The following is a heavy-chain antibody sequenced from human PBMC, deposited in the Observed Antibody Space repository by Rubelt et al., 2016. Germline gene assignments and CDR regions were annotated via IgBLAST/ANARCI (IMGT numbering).Heavy chain of an antibody. D-gene: IGHD6-13*01. Sequence: GQGLEWMGWINPNSGGTNYAQKFQGRVTMTRDTSISTAYMELSRLRSDDTAVYYCASDSSSWYGTEVYYFDYWGQGTLVTVSS. V-gene: IGHV1-2*02. J-gene: IGHJ4*02. CDR3: ASDSSSWYGTEVYYFDY. CDR2: INPNSGGT.